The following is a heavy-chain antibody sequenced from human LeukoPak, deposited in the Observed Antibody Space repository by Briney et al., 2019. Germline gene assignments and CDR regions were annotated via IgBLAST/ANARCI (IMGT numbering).Heavy chain of an antibody. CDR3: ARGGARLYGMDV. J-gene: IGHJ6*02. CDR1: GGFVSSNY. V-gene: IGHV4-59*02. D-gene: IGHD4/OR15-4a*01. Sequence: TSETLSHTCTVSGGFVSSNYRSWIRQPPGKGLEWIGYIYYSGSTDYNPSLKSRVTISEDTSKNQFSLKLTSVTAADTAVYYCARGGARLYGMDVWGEGTPVTVSS. CDR2: IYYSGST.